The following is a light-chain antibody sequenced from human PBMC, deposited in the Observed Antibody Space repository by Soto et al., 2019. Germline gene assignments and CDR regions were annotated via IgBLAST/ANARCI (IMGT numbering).Light chain of an antibody. CDR2: AAS. CDR1: QSISSY. V-gene: IGKV1-39*01. CDR3: QQSYSAPGFT. Sequence: DLPMTQSPSSLSASVGDRVTIACRASQSISSYINWYQQKPGKAPKLLIYAASSLQSGVPSRFSGSGSGTDFTLTISSLQPEDFATYSCQQSYSAPGFTFGPGTKVDIK. J-gene: IGKJ3*01.